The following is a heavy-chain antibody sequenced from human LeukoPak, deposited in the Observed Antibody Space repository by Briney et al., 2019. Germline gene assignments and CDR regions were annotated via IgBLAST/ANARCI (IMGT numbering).Heavy chain of an antibody. V-gene: IGHV3-7*01. Sequence: PGGSLRLSCAAAGFTFSSYWMSWVRQAPGKGLEWVANMKQEGSEKYYVDSVKGRFTISRDNAKNSLYLQMNSLRAEDTAVYYCARGNDYDFWSGSRYYFDYWGQGALVTVSS. D-gene: IGHD3-3*01. CDR2: MKQEGSEK. CDR1: GFTFSSYW. J-gene: IGHJ4*02. CDR3: ARGNDYDFWSGSRYYFDY.